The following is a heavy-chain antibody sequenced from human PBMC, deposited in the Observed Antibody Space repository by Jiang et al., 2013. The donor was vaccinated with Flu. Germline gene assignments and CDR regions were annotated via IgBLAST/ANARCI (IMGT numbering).Heavy chain of an antibody. Sequence: LLKPSETLSLTCTVSGYSISSGYYWGWIRQPPGKGLEWIGSIYHSGSTYYNPSLKSRVTISVDTSKNQFSLKLSSVTAADTAVYYCARVGYDSSGYWFDYWGQGTLVTVSS. V-gene: IGHV4-38-2*02. CDR3: ARVGYDSSGYWFDY. J-gene: IGHJ4*02. CDR2: IYHSGST. D-gene: IGHD3-22*01. CDR1: GYSISSGYY.